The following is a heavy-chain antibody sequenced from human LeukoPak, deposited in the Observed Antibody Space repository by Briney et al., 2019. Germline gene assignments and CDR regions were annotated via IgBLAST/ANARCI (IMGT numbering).Heavy chain of an antibody. V-gene: IGHV3-23*01. CDR1: EFTFSSYA. CDR3: AKDRDHDQYYFDY. Sequence: GGSLRLSCAASEFTFSSYAMSWVRQAPGQGPEWVSAISGSGGSTYYADSVEGRFTISRDNSKNTLYLHMSSLRAEDTAVYYCAKDRDHDQYYFDYWGQGTLVTVSS. CDR2: ISGSGGST. J-gene: IGHJ4*02.